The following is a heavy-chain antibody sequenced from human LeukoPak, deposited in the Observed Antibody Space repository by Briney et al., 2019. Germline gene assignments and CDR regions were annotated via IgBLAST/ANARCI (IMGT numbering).Heavy chain of an antibody. Sequence: SETLSLTCTVSGGSISSYYWSWIRQPPGKGLEWIGYIYYSGSTNYNPSLKSRVTISVDTSKNQFSLKLSSVTAADTAVYYCARGSYGENWFDPWGQGTLVTVSS. J-gene: IGHJ5*02. CDR1: GGSISSYY. CDR3: ARGSYGENWFDP. CDR2: IYYSGST. V-gene: IGHV4-59*12. D-gene: IGHD4-17*01.